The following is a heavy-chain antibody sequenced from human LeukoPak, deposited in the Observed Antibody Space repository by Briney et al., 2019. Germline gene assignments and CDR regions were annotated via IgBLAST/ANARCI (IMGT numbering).Heavy chain of an antibody. CDR3: ARSPAAANTGGFFDY. D-gene: IGHD6-25*01. CDR1: GFTFSSYW. CDR2: IKQDGSEK. Sequence: GGSLRLSCAASGFTFSSYWMSWVRQAPGKGLEWVANIKQDGSEKYYVDSVKGRFTISRDNAKNSLYLQMNSLRAEDTAVYYCARSPAAANTGGFFDYWGQGTLVTVSS. V-gene: IGHV3-7*01. J-gene: IGHJ4*02.